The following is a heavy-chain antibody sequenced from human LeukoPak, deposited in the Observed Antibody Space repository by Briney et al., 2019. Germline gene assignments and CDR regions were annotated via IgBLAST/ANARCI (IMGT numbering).Heavy chain of an antibody. D-gene: IGHD3-22*01. Sequence: ASVKASCKASGYTFTGYYMHWVRQAPGQGLEWMGWINPNSGGTNYAQKFQGRVTMTRDTSISTAYMELSRLRSDDTAVYYCARGQITMIVVVPTWFDPWGQGTLVTVTS. CDR1: GYTFTGYY. CDR3: ARGQITMIVVVPTWFDP. CDR2: INPNSGGT. V-gene: IGHV1-2*02. J-gene: IGHJ5*02.